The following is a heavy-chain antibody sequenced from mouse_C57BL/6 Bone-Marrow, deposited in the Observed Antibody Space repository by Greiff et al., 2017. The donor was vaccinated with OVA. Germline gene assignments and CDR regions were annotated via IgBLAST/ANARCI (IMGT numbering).Heavy chain of an antibody. CDR2: IDPSDSYT. CDR1: GYTFTSYW. D-gene: IGHD1-1*01. CDR3: AREGANYYGSSLYYFDY. V-gene: IGHV1-69*01. Sequence: VQLQQSGAELVMPGASVKLSCKASGYTFTSYWMHWVKQRPGQGLEWIGEIDPSDSYTNYNQKFKGKSTLTVDKSSSTAYMQLSSLTSEDSAVYYCAREGANYYGSSLYYFDYWGQGTTLTVSS. J-gene: IGHJ2*01.